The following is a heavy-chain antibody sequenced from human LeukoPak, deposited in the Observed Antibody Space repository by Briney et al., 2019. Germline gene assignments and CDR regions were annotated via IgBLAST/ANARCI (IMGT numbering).Heavy chain of an antibody. V-gene: IGHV1-69*04. CDR3: AREYKLAWPYYYYGMDV. Sequence: SVKVSCKASGGTFSSYAISWVRQAPGQGLEWMGRIIPILGIANYAQKFQGRVTMTRNTSISTAYMELSSLRSEDTAVYYCAREYKLAWPYYYYGMDVWGQGTTVTVSS. CDR2: IIPILGIA. J-gene: IGHJ6*02. D-gene: IGHD1-1*01. CDR1: GGTFSSYA.